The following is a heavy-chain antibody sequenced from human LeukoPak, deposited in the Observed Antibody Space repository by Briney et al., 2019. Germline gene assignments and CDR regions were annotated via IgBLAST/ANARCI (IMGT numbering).Heavy chain of an antibody. CDR3: TGTRYIDS. CDR2: INSDGSTT. J-gene: IGHJ4*02. CDR1: GFTFSNYS. Sequence: GGSLRLSCAVSGFTFSNYSMNWVRQAPGTGLMWVSRINSDGSTTSYADSVQGRFTISRDNAKNTLYLQMTSLRAEDTAVYYCTGTRYIDSWGQGTLVTVSS. D-gene: IGHD5-12*01. V-gene: IGHV3-74*01.